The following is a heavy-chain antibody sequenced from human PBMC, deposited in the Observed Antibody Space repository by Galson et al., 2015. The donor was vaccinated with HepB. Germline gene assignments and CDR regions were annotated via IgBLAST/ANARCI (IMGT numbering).Heavy chain of an antibody. D-gene: IGHD3-16*02. CDR1: GYTLTDLS. CDR2: FDPEDGET. V-gene: IGHV1-24*01. J-gene: IGHJ4*02. Sequence: SVKVSCKVSGYTLTDLSMHWVRQAPGKGLEWMGGFDPEDGETIYAQKFQGRVTMTEDTSTDTAYMELSSLRSEDTAVYYCATAPASWRLGELSWGYWGQGTLVTVSS. CDR3: ATAPASWRLGELSWGY.